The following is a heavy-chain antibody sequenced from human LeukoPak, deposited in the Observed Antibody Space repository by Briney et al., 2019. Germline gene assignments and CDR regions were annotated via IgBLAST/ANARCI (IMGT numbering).Heavy chain of an antibody. CDR1: GFTFSSYS. D-gene: IGHD2-15*01. CDR2: ISSSSSYI. Sequence: PGGSLRLSCAASGFTFSSYSMNWVRQAPGKGLEWVSSISSSSSYIYYADSVKGRFTISRDNAKNSLYLQMNSLRAEDTGVYYCARVGRYCSGGSCYQDYWGQGTLVTVSS. J-gene: IGHJ4*02. CDR3: ARVGRYCSGGSCYQDY. V-gene: IGHV3-21*01.